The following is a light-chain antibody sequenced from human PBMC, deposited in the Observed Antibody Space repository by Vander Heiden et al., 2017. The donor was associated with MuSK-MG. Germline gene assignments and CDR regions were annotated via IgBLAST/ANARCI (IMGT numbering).Light chain of an antibody. V-gene: IGKV3-15*01. J-gene: IGKJ1*01. Sequence: ETVMTQSPATLSVSPGGRATLSCRASQSVSFNLAWYQQQPGQAPRLLIYAADSRATGIPARFTGSGSGTDFTLTINSLQSEDSAVYYCQQDDDWPWTFGQGTKVEIE. CDR2: AAD. CDR1: QSVSFN. CDR3: QQDDDWPWT.